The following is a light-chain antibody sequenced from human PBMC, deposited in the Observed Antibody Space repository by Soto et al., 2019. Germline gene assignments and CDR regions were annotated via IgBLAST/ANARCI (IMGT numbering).Light chain of an antibody. CDR1: SSNIGAGYD. CDR3: QSYHSSLSAVV. CDR2: GNS. V-gene: IGLV1-40*01. Sequence: QSVLTQPPSVSGAPGQRVTISCTGSSSNIGAGYDVHWYQQLPGTAPKLLIYGNSNRPSGVPDRFSGSKSGTSASLAITALHADDEADYYSQSYHSSLSAVVFGGGTKVTVL. J-gene: IGLJ2*01.